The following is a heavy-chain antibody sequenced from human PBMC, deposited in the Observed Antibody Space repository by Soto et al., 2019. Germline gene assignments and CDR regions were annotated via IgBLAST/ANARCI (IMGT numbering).Heavy chain of an antibody. V-gene: IGHV6-1*01. Sequence: LSLTCAMSWGSVSYNSAVCIWIRKSQSRGLEWLGRTYYRSTWSNDYAISVKSRITINPDTSNNQFSLHLNSVTPEDTAVYFFARKIAATSRSGTCDYWGQGTLIAVS. CDR3: ARKIAATSRSGTCDY. CDR2: TYYRSTWSN. D-gene: IGHD6-13*01. CDR1: WGSVSYNSAV. J-gene: IGHJ4*02.